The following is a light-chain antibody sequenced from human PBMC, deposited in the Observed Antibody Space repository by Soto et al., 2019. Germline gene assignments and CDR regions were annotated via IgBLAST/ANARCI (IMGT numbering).Light chain of an antibody. J-gene: IGKJ1*01. CDR3: QQSYSTMWT. CDR2: KAS. V-gene: IGKV1-5*03. Sequence: DIQMTQSPSTLSASVGDRVTITCRASQSISSWLAWYQQKPGKAPKLLIYKASSLESGVPSRFSGSGSETDFTLTISSLQPEDFATYSCQQSYSTMWTFGQGTKVE. CDR1: QSISSW.